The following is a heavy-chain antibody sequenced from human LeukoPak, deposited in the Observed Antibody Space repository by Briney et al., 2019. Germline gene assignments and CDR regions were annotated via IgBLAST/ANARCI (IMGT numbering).Heavy chain of an antibody. D-gene: IGHD6-19*01. Sequence: ASVKVSCKASGYTFTGYYMHWVRQAPGQGLEWMGWINPNSGGTNYAQKFQGRVTMTRDTSINTAYMELSRLRSDDTAMYYCARVVKYSSGPLTDLLPYYFDYWGQGTLVTVSS. CDR1: GYTFTGYY. CDR3: ARVVKYSSGPLTDLLPYYFDY. CDR2: INPNSGGT. J-gene: IGHJ4*02. V-gene: IGHV1-2*02.